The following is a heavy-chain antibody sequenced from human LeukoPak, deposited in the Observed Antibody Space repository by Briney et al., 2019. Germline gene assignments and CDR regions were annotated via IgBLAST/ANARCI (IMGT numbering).Heavy chain of an antibody. V-gene: IGHV4-4*07. CDR1: GGSISSYY. J-gene: IGHJ6*02. CDR3: ASSGGVVHYYAMDV. CDR2: IHTSGNT. D-gene: IGHD2-2*01. Sequence: PSETLSLTCTVSGGSISSYYWSWIRQPAGKGLEWIGRIHTSGNTNYNPSLKSRVTMSVDTSKNQFSLKLSSVTAADTAVYYCASSGGVVHYYAMDVWGQGTTVTVSS.